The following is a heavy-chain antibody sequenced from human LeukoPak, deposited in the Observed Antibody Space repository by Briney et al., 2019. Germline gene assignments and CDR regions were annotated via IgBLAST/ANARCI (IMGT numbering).Heavy chain of an antibody. V-gene: IGHV4-34*01. Sequence: LSETLSLTCAVYGGSFSGYYWSWIRQPPGKGLEWIGEINHSGSTNYNPSLKSRVTISVDTSKNQFSLKLSSVTAADTAVYYCARGTWYRSSWYYFDYWCQGTLVTVSP. CDR1: GGSFSGYY. J-gene: IGHJ4*02. CDR2: INHSGST. D-gene: IGHD6-13*01. CDR3: ARGTWYRSSWYYFDY.